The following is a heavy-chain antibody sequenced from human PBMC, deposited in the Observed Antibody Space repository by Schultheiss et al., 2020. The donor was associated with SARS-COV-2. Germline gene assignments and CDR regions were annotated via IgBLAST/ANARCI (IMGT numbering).Heavy chain of an antibody. CDR2: VSGSGDSR. Sequence: SCAASGFTFSDNAISWVRQAPGKGLEWVSTVSGSGDSRHYADSVKGQFTISRDYSKNTLYLQMNSLRDEDTAVYYCAGLQGVVAATWEYYGMDVWGQGTTVTVSS. J-gene: IGHJ6*02. D-gene: IGHD2-15*01. CDR1: GFTFSDNA. CDR3: AGLQGVVAATWEYYGMDV. V-gene: IGHV3-23*01.